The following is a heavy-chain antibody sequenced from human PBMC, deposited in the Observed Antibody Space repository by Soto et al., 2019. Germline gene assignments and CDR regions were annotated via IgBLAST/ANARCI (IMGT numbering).Heavy chain of an antibody. Sequence: SETLSLTCAVSGGSISSGGYSWNWIRQPPGKGLEWTGYIYHSGSTFYSPSLKSRVTISVDRSKNQFSLKLSSVTAADTAVYYCAAGGGLPRYYWGQGTLVTVSS. J-gene: IGHJ4*02. CDR3: AAGGGLPRYY. D-gene: IGHD5-12*01. CDR1: GGSISSGGYS. V-gene: IGHV4-30-2*01. CDR2: IYHSGST.